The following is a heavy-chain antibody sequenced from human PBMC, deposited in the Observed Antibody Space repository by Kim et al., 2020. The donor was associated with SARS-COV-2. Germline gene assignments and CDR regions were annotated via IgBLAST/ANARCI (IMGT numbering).Heavy chain of an antibody. CDR2: INHSGST. V-gene: IGHV4-34*01. CDR1: GGSFSGYY. Sequence: SETLSLTCAVYGGSFSGYYWSWIRQPPGKGLEWIGEINHSGSTNYNPSLKSRVTISVETSKNQFSLKLSSVTAADTAVYYCARGSAHYYYIDVWGKGTTVTVSS. J-gene: IGHJ6*03. CDR3: ARGSAHYYYIDV.